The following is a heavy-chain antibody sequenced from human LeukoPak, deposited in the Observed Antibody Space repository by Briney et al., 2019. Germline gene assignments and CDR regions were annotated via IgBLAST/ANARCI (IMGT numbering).Heavy chain of an antibody. V-gene: IGHV3-43*01. CDR1: GFTFDDYT. J-gene: IGHJ4*02. Sequence: GGSLRLSCVASGFTFDDYTMHWVRQAPGKGLEWVSLISWDGGTTYYADAVKGRFTISRENSKNSLYMQMNSLRTEDTALYYCAKGDDYVNWGQGTLVTVSS. D-gene: IGHD3-16*01. CDR3: AKGDDYVN. CDR2: ISWDGGTT.